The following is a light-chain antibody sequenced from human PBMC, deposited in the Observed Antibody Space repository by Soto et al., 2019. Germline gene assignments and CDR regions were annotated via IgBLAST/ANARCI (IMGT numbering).Light chain of an antibody. V-gene: IGLV2-14*03. CDR3: SLYRSSSPVYV. CDR2: DVT. CDR1: SSDVGGYNY. Sequence: QSVLTQPASVSGTPGQSITLSCTGTSSDVGGYNYVSWYQQHPGKAPKLLIYDVTNRPSGVSNRFSGSKSGNTASLTISGLQAEDEADYYCSLYRSSSPVYVFGPGTKLTVL. J-gene: IGLJ1*01.